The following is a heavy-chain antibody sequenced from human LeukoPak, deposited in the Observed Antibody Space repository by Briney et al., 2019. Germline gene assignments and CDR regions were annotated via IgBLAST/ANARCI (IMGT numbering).Heavy chain of an antibody. Sequence: PGRSLRLSCAASGFAFNTYALHWVRQAPGKGLEWVAIISSDGINTYYADSVEGRFSISRDNSKNMLYLQMDSLRAEDTAMYYCARDLRPADTTGYYSHFDDWGQGTLVTVSS. CDR3: ARDLRPADTTGYYSHFDD. CDR2: ISSDGINT. CDR1: GFAFNTYA. J-gene: IGHJ4*02. D-gene: IGHD3-22*01. V-gene: IGHV3-30*04.